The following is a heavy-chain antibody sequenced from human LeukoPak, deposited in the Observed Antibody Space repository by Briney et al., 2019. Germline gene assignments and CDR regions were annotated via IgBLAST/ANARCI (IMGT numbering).Heavy chain of an antibody. D-gene: IGHD6-6*01. CDR1: GYTFTSYG. CDR3: ARERVEYSSSSANDY. J-gene: IGHJ4*02. V-gene: IGHV1-18*01. CDR2: ISAYNGNT. Sequence: ASVKVSCKASGYTFTSYGISWVRQAPGQGLEWMGWISAYNGNTNYAQKLQGSVTMTTDTSTSTAYMELRSLRSDDTAVYYCARERVEYSSSSANDYWGQGTLVTVSS.